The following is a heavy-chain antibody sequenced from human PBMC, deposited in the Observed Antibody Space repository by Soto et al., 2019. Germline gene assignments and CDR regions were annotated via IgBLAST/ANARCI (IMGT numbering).Heavy chain of an antibody. Sequence: SETLSLTCAVYGGSFSGHSWTWIRQSPGEGLEWIGDINHSGRDNYSPSLKSRVTISLDTSKNQFTLTLSAVTAADTAMYYCSTRAYDTNGYYRFDPWGQGTTVTVSS. J-gene: IGHJ6*02. CDR1: GGSFSGHS. D-gene: IGHD3-22*01. V-gene: IGHV4-34*01. CDR2: INHSGRD. CDR3: STRAYDTNGYYRFDP.